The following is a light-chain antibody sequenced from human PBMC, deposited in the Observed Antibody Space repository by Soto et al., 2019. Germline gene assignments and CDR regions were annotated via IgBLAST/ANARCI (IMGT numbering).Light chain of an antibody. J-gene: IGLJ1*01. CDR2: EVS. Sequence: QSVLTQPPSASGSPGQSVTISCTGTSSDVGGYNYVSWYQQHPGKAPKLMIYEVSKRPSGVPDRFSGSKSGNTASLTVSGLQAEDEADYYCSSYAGSNIRYVFGTGTKLTVL. CDR3: SSYAGSNIRYV. CDR1: SSDVGGYNY. V-gene: IGLV2-8*01.